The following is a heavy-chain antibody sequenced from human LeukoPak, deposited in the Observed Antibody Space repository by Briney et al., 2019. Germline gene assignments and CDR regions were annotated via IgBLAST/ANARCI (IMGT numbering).Heavy chain of an antibody. D-gene: IGHD3-22*01. J-gene: IGHJ4*02. V-gene: IGHV3-23*01. CDR1: GFTFSSYS. CDR3: AKSGRPYDTSGYFYFDN. Sequence: GGSLRLSCAASGFTFSSYSMNWVRQAPGKGLEWVSSSSGIGGSYTRYADFVKGRFTISRDNSENTLYLQMTSLSVEDTAVYYCAKSGRPYDTSGYFYFDNWGQGTLVTVSS. CDR2: SSGIGGSYT.